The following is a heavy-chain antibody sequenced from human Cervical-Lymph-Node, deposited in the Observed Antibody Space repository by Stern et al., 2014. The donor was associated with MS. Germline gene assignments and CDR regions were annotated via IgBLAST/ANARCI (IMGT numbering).Heavy chain of an antibody. CDR2: IYPDDSDI. CDR1: GYTFTNNW. J-gene: IGHJ6*02. V-gene: IGHV5-51*03. Sequence: VQLVQSGAEVKKPGESLKISCKGSGYTFTNNWIAWVRQMPGKGLEWMGIIYPDDSDIRYAPSFQGQVPIAADSSIITASLQWTSLRPADSAVNFCASPPPRRKWDDPNYGMDVWGQGTTVTVSS. D-gene: IGHD1-1*01. CDR3: ASPPPRRKWDDPNYGMDV.